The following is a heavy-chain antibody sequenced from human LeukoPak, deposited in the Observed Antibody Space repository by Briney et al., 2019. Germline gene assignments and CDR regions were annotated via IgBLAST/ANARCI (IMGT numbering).Heavy chain of an antibody. D-gene: IGHD2-2*01. CDR1: GYTFTSYD. CDR2: MNPNSGNT. V-gene: IGHV1-8*01. J-gene: IGHJ4*02. CDR3: ARGPPGDIVGVPAHRDD. Sequence: GASVKVSCKASGYTFTSYDINWVRQATGQGLEWMGWMNPNSGNTSYAQQFQGRVTMTSNTSISKAYMDLSSLRSEDTAVYYGARGPPGDIVGVPAHRDDWGQGTLVTVSS.